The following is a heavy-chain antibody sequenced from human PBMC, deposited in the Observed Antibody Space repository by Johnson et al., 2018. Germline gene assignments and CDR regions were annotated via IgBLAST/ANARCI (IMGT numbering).Heavy chain of an antibody. J-gene: IGHJ6*02. V-gene: IGHV1-69*12. CDR1: GGTFSSYA. CDR2: IIPIFGTA. Sequence: QLVQSGAEVKKPGSSVKVSCKASGGTFSSYAISWVRQAPGQGLEWMGGIIPIFGTANYAQKFQGRVTITADESTSKADMELSSLRSEDTAVYYGAGDCSSTSCYTREYYYGMDVWCQGTTVTVSS. CDR3: AGDCSSTSCYTREYYYGMDV. D-gene: IGHD2-2*02.